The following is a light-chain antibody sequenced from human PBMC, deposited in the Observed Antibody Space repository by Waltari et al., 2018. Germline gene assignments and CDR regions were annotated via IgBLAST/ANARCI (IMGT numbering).Light chain of an antibody. CDR2: EDI. CDR1: ALHKTS. V-gene: IGLV3-10*01. J-gene: IGLJ3*02. CDR3: YSTDFSGHDRV. Sequence: SYELTQPPSVSVSPGQTARITCSGDALHKTSAYWYQHKSGQAPVLVIYEDIKRPTGIPERFSGSSSGTTATLTISGAHVDDEADYYCYSTDFSGHDRVFGGGTKLTVL.